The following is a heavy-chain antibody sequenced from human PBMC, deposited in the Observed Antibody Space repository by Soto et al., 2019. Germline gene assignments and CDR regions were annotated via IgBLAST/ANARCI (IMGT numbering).Heavy chain of an antibody. CDR3: AKDLRAYSSSSGY. D-gene: IGHD6-6*01. V-gene: IGHV3-30*18. J-gene: IGHJ4*02. CDR1: GFTFSSYG. CDR2: ISYDGSNK. Sequence: QVQLVESGGGVVQPGRSLRLSCAASGFTFSSYGMHWVRQAPGKGLEWVAVISYDGSNKYYADSVKGRFTISRDNFKNTLYLQMNSLRAEDTAVYYCAKDLRAYSSSSGYWGQGTLVTVSS.